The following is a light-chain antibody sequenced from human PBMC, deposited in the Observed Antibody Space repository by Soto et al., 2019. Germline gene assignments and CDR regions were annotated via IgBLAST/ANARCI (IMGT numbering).Light chain of an antibody. V-gene: IGKV3-15*01. Sequence: EIVMTQSPATLSVSPGERVTLSYRASQSVNRNLAWYQQKPGQAPRLLIYLASTRATGIPARFSGSGSGTEFTLTITSLQSEDFAVYYCQQYNNWPPSYTFGQGTKVDIK. J-gene: IGKJ2*01. CDR2: LAS. CDR3: QQYNNWPPSYT. CDR1: QSVNRN.